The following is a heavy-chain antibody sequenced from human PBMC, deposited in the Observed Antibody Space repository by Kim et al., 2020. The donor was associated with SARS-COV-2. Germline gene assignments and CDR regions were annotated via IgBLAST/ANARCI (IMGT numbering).Heavy chain of an antibody. J-gene: IGHJ6*02. V-gene: IGHV3-33*01. Sequence: GVSLRLSCAASGFTFNNYAMHWVRQAPGKGLEWVAVIWYDGSNKYYADSVKGRFTISRDNSKNTVYLQMNSLRGEDTAVYYCARGHPLEGLDVWGQGTTVTFS. CDR2: IWYDGSNK. CDR3: ARGHPLEGLDV. D-gene: IGHD3-3*01. CDR1: GFTFNNYA.